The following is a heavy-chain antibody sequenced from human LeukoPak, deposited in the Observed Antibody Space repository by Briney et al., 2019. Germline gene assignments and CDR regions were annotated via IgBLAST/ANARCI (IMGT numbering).Heavy chain of an antibody. Sequence: PGGSLRLSCAASGFTFSSYAMSWVRQAPGKGLEWVSAISGSGGSTYYAVSVKGRFTISRDNSKNTLYLQMNSLRAEDTAVYYCAKDSGAYYDFWSGYYDYWGQGTLVTVSS. D-gene: IGHD3-3*01. V-gene: IGHV3-23*01. CDR2: ISGSGGST. CDR3: AKDSGAYYDFWSGYYDY. CDR1: GFTFSSYA. J-gene: IGHJ4*02.